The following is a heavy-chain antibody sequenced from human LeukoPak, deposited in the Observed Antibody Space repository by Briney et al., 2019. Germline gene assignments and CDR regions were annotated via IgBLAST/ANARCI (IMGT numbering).Heavy chain of an antibody. J-gene: IGHJ4*02. CDR3: ARAVGGDGSGSL. Sequence: SETLSLTCTVSGDSISTYYWSWIRQPPGKGLEWIGYIYYRVTSDYNPSLKSRVTISVDMSTKQISLKLSSVTAADTAVYYCARAVGGDGSGSLWGPGTLVTVSS. V-gene: IGHV4-59*01. D-gene: IGHD3-10*01. CDR1: GDSISTYY. CDR2: IYYRVTS.